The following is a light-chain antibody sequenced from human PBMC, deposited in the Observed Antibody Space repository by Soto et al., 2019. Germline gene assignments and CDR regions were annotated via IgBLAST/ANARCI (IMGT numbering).Light chain of an antibody. CDR3: QQYHIYSWT. J-gene: IGKJ1*01. V-gene: IGKV1-5*03. Sequence: DIQMTQTPSTLSASIGDTVTISCRASQSMGDWLAWYQQKPGKAPRLLIYRASTLQRGVPSRFRGSGSGTEFALTISDLQADDFATYFCQQYHIYSWTFGQGTTVGIK. CDR2: RAS. CDR1: QSMGDW.